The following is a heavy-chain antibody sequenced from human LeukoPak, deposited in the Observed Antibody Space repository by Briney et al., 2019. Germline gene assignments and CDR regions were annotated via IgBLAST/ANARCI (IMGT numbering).Heavy chain of an antibody. D-gene: IGHD3-3*01. CDR2: IIPIFGTA. CDR3: ARSVRGTYYDFWSGKYYYYMDV. CDR1: GGTFSSYA. V-gene: IGHV1-69*05. J-gene: IGHJ6*03. Sequence: SVKVSCKASGGTFSSYAISWVRQAPGQGLEWMGGIIPIFGTANYAQKFQGRVTITTDESTSTAYMELSSLRSEDTAVYYCARSVRGTYYDFWSGKYYYYMDVWGKGTTVTVSS.